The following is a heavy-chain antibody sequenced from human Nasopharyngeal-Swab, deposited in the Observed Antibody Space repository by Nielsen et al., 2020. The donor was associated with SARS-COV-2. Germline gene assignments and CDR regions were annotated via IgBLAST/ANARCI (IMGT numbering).Heavy chain of an antibody. J-gene: IGHJ1*01. V-gene: IGHV3-9*01. CDR3: AKEFWSGAPGLGH. Sequence: GGSLRLSCAASGFTFDDYAMHWARQAPGKGLEWVSGISWNSGSIGYADSVKGRFTISRDNAKNSLYLQMNSLRAEDTALYYCAKEFWSGAPGLGHWGQGTLVTVSS. CDR2: ISWNSGSI. D-gene: IGHD3-3*01. CDR1: GFTFDDYA.